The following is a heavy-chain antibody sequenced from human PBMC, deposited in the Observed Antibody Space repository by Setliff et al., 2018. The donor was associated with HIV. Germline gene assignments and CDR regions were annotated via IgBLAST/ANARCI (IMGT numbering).Heavy chain of an antibody. J-gene: IGHJ4*02. V-gene: IGHV3-30*02. CDR2: VRYHGSDK. D-gene: IGHD7-27*01. Sequence: PGGSLRLSCAASGFTFSNYDMHWVCQAPGKGLEWVAFVRYHGSDKYYADSVKGRFTISRDNSKSTLYLQMNSLRPEDTAVYYCAKDSWGYHYWGQGTLVTVSS. CDR1: GFTFSNYD. CDR3: AKDSWGYHY.